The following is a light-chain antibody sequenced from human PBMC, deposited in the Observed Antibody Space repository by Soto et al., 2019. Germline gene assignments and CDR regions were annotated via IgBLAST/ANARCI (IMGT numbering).Light chain of an antibody. CDR1: KLGDKY. J-gene: IGLJ3*02. Sequence: SYELTQPPSVSVSPGQTASITCSGDKLGDKYACWYQQKPGQSPVLVIYQDSKRPSGIPERFSGSNSGNTATLTISGTQALDEADYYCQAWDSSTPVLGGATKLTVL. V-gene: IGLV3-1*01. CDR3: QAWDSSTPV. CDR2: QDS.